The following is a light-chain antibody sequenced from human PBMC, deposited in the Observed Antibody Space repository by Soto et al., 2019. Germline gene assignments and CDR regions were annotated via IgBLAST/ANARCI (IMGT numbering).Light chain of an antibody. Sequence: QSVLTQPASVSGSPGQSITISCTGTSSDIGRYNYVSWYQQHPGKAPKLMIFDVSHRPSGVSNRFSASKSGNTASLTISGLQAEDEADYYCSSYTSSSTLFGGGTKLTVL. V-gene: IGLV2-14*01. CDR3: SSYTSSSTL. CDR2: DVS. J-gene: IGLJ2*01. CDR1: SSDIGRYNY.